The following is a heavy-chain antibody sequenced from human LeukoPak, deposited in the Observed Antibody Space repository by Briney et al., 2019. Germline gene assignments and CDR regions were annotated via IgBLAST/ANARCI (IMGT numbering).Heavy chain of an antibody. CDR3: ARSLTGLLGWYFDY. CDR1: GGTFSSYA. D-gene: IGHD2-21*01. CDR2: IIPIFGTA. J-gene: IGHJ4*02. V-gene: IGHV1-69*13. Sequence: VASVKVSCKASGGTFSSYAISWVRQAPGQGLEWMGGIIPIFGTANYAQKFQGRVTITADESTSTAYMELSSLKSEDTAVYYCARSLTGLLGWYFDYWGQGTLVTVSS.